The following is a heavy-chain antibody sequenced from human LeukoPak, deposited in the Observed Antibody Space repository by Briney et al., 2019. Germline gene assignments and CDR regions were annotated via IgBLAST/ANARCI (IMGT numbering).Heavy chain of an antibody. J-gene: IGHJ6*03. V-gene: IGHV4-38-2*01. CDR2: IYDSGST. CDR3: ARTRDYYYYMDV. Sequence: LETLSLTCAVSGYSISSGYYWGWIRQPPGKGLEWIGSIYDSGSTYYNPSLKSRVTISVDTSKNQFSLKLSPVTAADTAVYYCARTRDYYYYMDVWGKGTTVTVSS. CDR1: GYSISSGYY.